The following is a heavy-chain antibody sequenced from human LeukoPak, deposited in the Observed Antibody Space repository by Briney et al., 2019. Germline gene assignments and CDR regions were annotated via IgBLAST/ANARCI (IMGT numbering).Heavy chain of an antibody. CDR2: IYTSGNT. V-gene: IGHV4-61*02. D-gene: IGHD3-22*01. CDR3: ARASYSYDINGWVPFDY. Sequence: SETLSRTCTVSSCSISSGSCYWSWIRQPAGKGLECIGSIYTSGNTNYNPSLKSRVTISGDTSKNQFSLRLSSVTAADTAVYYCARASYSYDINGWVPFDYWGQGTLVTVSS. CDR1: SCSISSGSCY. J-gene: IGHJ4*02.